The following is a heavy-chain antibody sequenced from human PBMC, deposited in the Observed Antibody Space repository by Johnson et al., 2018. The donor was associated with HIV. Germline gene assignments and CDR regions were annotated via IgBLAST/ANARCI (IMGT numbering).Heavy chain of an antibody. CDR3: AKGRSTAQFITYDAFDI. D-gene: IGHD3-10*01. Sequence: QLVESGGGLVQPGRSLRLSCAASGFTFDDYAMHWVRQAPGKGLEWVSGISWNRGSIGYADSVKGRFTISRDNAKNSLYLQMNSLRAEDTALYYCAKGRSTAQFITYDAFDIWGQGTMVTVSS. CDR2: ISWNRGSI. J-gene: IGHJ3*02. CDR1: GFTFDDYA. V-gene: IGHV3-9*01.